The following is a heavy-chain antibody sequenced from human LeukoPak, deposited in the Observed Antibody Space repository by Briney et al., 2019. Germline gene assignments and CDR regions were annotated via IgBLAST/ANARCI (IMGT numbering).Heavy chain of an antibody. Sequence: GGSLRLSCVASGFTFSSYEMNWVRQAPGKGLEWVSYISSSGSTIYYADSVKGRFTISRDNAKNSLYLQMNSLRAEDTAVYYCARDSPAYDYGVDYWGQGTLVTVSS. CDR1: GFTFSSYE. D-gene: IGHD4-17*01. CDR3: ARDSPAYDYGVDY. V-gene: IGHV3-48*03. CDR2: ISSSGSTI. J-gene: IGHJ4*02.